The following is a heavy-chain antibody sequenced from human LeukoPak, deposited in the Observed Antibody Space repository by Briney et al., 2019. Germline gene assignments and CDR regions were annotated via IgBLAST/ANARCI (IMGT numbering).Heavy chain of an antibody. D-gene: IGHD5-12*01. CDR3: ARSRAKYGGYGDYYYMDV. V-gene: IGHV4-4*09. CDR2: IYTSGST. J-gene: IGHJ6*03. CDR1: GGSISSYY. Sequence: PSETLSLTCTVSGGSISSYYWSWIRQPPGKGLEWIGYIYTSGSTNYNPSLKSRVTISVDTSKNQFSLKLSSVTAADTAVYYCARSRAKYGGYGDYYYMDVWGKGTTVTVSS.